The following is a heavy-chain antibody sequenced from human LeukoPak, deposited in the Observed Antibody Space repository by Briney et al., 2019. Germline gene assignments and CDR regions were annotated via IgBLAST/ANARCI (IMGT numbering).Heavy chain of an antibody. J-gene: IGHJ4*02. CDR3: AKGYIQLWWFDY. CDR1: GFTFSSYA. CDR2: ISGSGDGA. Sequence: QPGGSLRLSCAASGFTFSSYAMSWVRQAPGKGLEWVSSISGSGDGAHYADSVKGRFTISRDNSKNTVYLQMTTLRAEDTAVYYCAKGYIQLWWFDYWGQGTLVTVSS. V-gene: IGHV3-23*01. D-gene: IGHD2-21*01.